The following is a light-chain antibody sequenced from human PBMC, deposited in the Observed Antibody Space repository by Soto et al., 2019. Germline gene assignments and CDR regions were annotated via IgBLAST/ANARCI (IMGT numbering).Light chain of an antibody. CDR3: QQYNNWPPYT. J-gene: IGKJ2*01. CDR1: QSISRH. CDR2: GAS. Sequence: DIHMTQSPSSLSPSVGDRVTLTCRASQSISRHLNWYQQKAGRAPRLIIYGASNLQTGVPSRFSARGSGTEFTLTISSLLPEDFAVYYCQQYNNWPPYTFGQGTKLEIK. V-gene: IGKV1-39*01.